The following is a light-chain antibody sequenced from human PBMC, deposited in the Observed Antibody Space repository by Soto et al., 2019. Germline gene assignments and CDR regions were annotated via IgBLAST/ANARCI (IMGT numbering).Light chain of an antibody. Sequence: EIVMTQSPATLSASTGERATLSCRASQSVSSNLAWYQQKPGKAPRLLIYAASTRATGIPARFRGSGSGTEFTLTISSLQSEDFAVSYYQQYNNWPPDTFGQGTKLDIK. CDR1: QSVSSN. CDR2: AAS. CDR3: QQYNNWPPDT. J-gene: IGKJ1*01. V-gene: IGKV3-15*01.